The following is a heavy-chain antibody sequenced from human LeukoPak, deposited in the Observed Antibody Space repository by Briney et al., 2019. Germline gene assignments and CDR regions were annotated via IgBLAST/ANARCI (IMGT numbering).Heavy chain of an antibody. D-gene: IGHD1-26*01. CDR2: IYYSGST. CDR1: GGSISNYY. J-gene: IGHJ3*02. Sequence: SETLSLTCTVSGGSISNYYWSWIRQPPGKGLEWIGYIYYSGSTSYNPSLKSRVTISVDTSKKQFSLKLSSVTAADTAFYYCARYIVSYPHDAFDIWGQGTMVTVSS. V-gene: IGHV4-59*01. CDR3: ARYIVSYPHDAFDI.